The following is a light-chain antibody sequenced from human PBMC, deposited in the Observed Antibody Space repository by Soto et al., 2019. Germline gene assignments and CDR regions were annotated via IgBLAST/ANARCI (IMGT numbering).Light chain of an antibody. CDR2: GAS. J-gene: IGKJ4*01. CDR3: QHYGTSPPALT. V-gene: IGKV3-20*01. CDR1: QSVSSSH. Sequence: DIVLTQSPGTLSLPPGERAILSCSASQSVSSSHLAWYQQKPGQAPRLLIYGASSRATGIPDRFSGSGSGTDFSLTISRLEPEDFAVDYCQHYGTSPPALTFGGGTKVEIK.